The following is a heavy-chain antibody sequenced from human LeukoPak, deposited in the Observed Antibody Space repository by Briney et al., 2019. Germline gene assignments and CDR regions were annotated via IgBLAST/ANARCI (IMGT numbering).Heavy chain of an antibody. V-gene: IGHV3-23*01. J-gene: IGHJ4*02. CDR2: ISGSGGST. CDR3: YYYDSSGYYPQTKIDY. Sequence: GGSLRLSCAASGFSFGAYSMNWVRQAPGKGLEWVSGISGSGGSTYYADSVKGRFTISRDNSKNTLYLQMNSLRAEDTAVYYCYYYDSSGYYPQTKIDYWGQGTLVTVSS. D-gene: IGHD3-22*01. CDR1: GFSFGAYS.